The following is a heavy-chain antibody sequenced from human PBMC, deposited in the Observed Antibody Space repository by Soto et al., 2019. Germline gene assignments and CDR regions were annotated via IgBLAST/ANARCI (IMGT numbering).Heavy chain of an antibody. V-gene: IGHV3-11*06. CDR2: IVSSSAYT. CDR1: GFTFSDYY. D-gene: IGHD6-13*01. J-gene: IGHJ4*02. CDR3: ARLRASSWYMGGYLDY. Sequence: QVQLVESGGGLVKPGGSLRLSCAASGFTFSDYYMTWIRQAPGKGLEFVSYIVSSSAYTNYAGSVKGRFTISRDNAKNSLYLEMSSLRVEDTAVYYCARLRASSWYMGGYLDYWGQGVLVTVS.